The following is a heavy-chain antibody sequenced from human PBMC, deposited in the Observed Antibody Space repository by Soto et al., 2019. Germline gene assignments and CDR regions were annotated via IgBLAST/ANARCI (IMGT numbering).Heavy chain of an antibody. D-gene: IGHD2-2*02. V-gene: IGHV1-18*01. Sequence: ASVKVSCKASGYTFSTYGITWVRQAPGQGLDWMGWVNPFKGDTNSAARFQDRVTMTTDTSTRTAYMELRSLRSDDTAVYYCARVKVPAAILGAFDLWGQGTLVTVSS. CDR1: GYTFSTYG. CDR2: VNPFKGDT. J-gene: IGHJ3*01. CDR3: ARVKVPAAILGAFDL.